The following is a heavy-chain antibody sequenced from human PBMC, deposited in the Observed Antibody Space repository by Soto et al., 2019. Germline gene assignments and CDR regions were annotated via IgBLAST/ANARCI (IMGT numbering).Heavy chain of an antibody. D-gene: IGHD3-16*01. CDR2: IYQTGST. Sequence: QVQLQESGPGLVKPSGTLSLTCAVSNGSITSGNWWSWVRQPPGKGLEWIGDIYQTGSTNYNPSLRSRVIISVDKCKNSFSLSLSSVTAADTAVYFCARVWGALAPIAGWFGPWGRGILVTVSS. CDR1: NGSITSGNW. CDR3: ARVWGALAPIAGWFGP. V-gene: IGHV4-4*02. J-gene: IGHJ5*02.